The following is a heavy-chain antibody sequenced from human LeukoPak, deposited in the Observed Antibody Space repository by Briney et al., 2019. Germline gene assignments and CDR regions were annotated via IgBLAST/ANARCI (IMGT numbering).Heavy chain of an antibody. CDR3: AFGMDV. J-gene: IGHJ6*02. V-gene: IGHV4-34*01. Sequence: PSETLSLTCAVYGGSFSGYYWSWIRQPPGKGLEWIGEINHSGSTNYNPSLESRVTISVDTSKNQFSLKLSSVTAADTAVYYCAFGMDVWGQGTTVTVSS. CDR1: GGSFSGYY. CDR2: INHSGST.